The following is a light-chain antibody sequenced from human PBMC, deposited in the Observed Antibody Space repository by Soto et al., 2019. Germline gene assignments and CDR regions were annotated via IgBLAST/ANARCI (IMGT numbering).Light chain of an antibody. J-gene: IGKJ1*01. Sequence: RVTTQSPATLSVSPGERATLSCRASPDVAGDLDWYQKKPGQAPRLLIYRTSTSATGIPARFSGSGSGTEFTLTISSLQSEDFAVYYCQEYNGWSSFGQGTKVELK. CDR1: PDVAGD. V-gene: IGKV3-15*01. CDR3: QEYNGWSS. CDR2: RTS.